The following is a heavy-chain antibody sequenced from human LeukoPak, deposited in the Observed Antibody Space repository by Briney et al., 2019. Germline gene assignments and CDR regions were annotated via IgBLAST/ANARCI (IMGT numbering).Heavy chain of an antibody. J-gene: IGHJ4*02. CDR2: IYYSGST. D-gene: IGHD3-3*01. CDR3: ARAYRFGVVIASFDY. CDR1: GGSISSGGYY. Sequence: SETLSLTCTVSGGSISSGGYYWSWIRQHPGKGLEWIGYIYYSGSTYYNPPLKSRVTISVDTSKNQFSLKLSSVTAADTAVYYCARAYRFGVVIASFDYWGQGTLVTVSS. V-gene: IGHV4-31*03.